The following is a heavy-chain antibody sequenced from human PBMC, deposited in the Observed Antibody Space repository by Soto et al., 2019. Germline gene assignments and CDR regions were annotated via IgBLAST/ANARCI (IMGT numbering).Heavy chain of an antibody. Sequence: QVQLVQSGAEVKKPGSSVKVSCKASGGTFSSYAISWVRQAPGQGLEWMGGIIPIFGTANYAQKFQGRVTITEDESTSTAYMELSSLRSEDTAVYYCARMARIYYDSSGYYWNWFDPWGQGTLVTVSS. CDR2: IIPIFGTA. CDR3: ARMARIYYDSSGYYWNWFDP. CDR1: GGTFSSYA. V-gene: IGHV1-69*01. J-gene: IGHJ5*02. D-gene: IGHD3-22*01.